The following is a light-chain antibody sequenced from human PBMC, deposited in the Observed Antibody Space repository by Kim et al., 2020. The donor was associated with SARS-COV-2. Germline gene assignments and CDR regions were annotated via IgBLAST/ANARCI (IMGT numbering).Light chain of an antibody. CDR1: QDISNY. CDR2: DAS. V-gene: IGKV1-33*01. J-gene: IGKJ2*01. CDR3: QQYDNLPYT. Sequence: DIQMTQSPSSLSASVGDRVTITCQASQDISNYLNWYQQKIGKAPKLLIYDASNLGTGVPSRFSGSQSGTDFTFTISSLQPEDIATYYCQQYDNLPYTFGQGTKLEI.